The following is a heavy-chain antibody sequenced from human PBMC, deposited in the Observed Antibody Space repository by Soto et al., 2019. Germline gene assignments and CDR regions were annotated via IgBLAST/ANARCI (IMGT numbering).Heavy chain of an antibody. V-gene: IGHV3-30*18. Sequence: PGGSLRLSCAASGFTFSSYGMHWVRQAPGKGLEWVAVISYDGSNKYYADSVKGRFTISRDNSKNTLYLQMNSLRAEDTAVYYCAKFSRGVVVAATDRVIDYWGQGTLVTVSS. D-gene: IGHD2-15*01. J-gene: IGHJ4*02. CDR3: AKFSRGVVVAATDRVIDY. CDR2: ISYDGSNK. CDR1: GFTFSSYG.